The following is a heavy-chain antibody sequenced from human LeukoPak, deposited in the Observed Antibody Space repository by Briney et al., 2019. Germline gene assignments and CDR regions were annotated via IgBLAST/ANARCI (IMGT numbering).Heavy chain of an antibody. CDR3: ARDFVYDFASGSYYDWGIFDS. CDR1: GFKFSNHW. V-gene: IGHV3-7*01. D-gene: IGHD3-10*01. Sequence: GGSLRLSCAASGFKFSNHWMSWVRQAPGKGLEWVANIKYDGSEKNFADSVKGRVFISRDNVKNSLSLQMSSLRVEDTAVYFCARDFVYDFASGSYYDWGIFDSWGQGTLVTVSS. J-gene: IGHJ4*02. CDR2: IKYDGSEK.